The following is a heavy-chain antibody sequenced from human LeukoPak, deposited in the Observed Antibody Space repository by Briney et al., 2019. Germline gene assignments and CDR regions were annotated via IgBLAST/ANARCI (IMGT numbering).Heavy chain of an antibody. V-gene: IGHV3-48*03. CDR3: ARTTDSSGYYFDY. J-gene: IGHJ4*02. CDR2: ISSSGSTI. Sequence: PGGSLRLSCAASGFTFSSYEMNWVRQVPGKGLEWVSYISSSGSTIYYADSVKGRFTISRDNAKNSLYLQMNSLRAEDTAVYYCARTTDSSGYYFDYWGQGTLVTVSS. D-gene: IGHD3-22*01. CDR1: GFTFSSYE.